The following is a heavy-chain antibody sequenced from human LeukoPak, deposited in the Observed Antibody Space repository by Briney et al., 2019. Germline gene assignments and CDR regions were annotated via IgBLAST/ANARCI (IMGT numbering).Heavy chain of an antibody. V-gene: IGHV4-59*08. CDR1: GGSISDYY. J-gene: IGHJ4*02. CDR2: IYYRGST. Sequence: SETLSLTCTVSGGSISDYYWSWTRQPPGKGPEWIGYIYYRGSTNYNPSLKSRVSMSIDTSKNQFSLRLSSVTAADTAVYYCARLATYGDYSDWGQGTLVTVSS. CDR3: ARLATYGDYSD. D-gene: IGHD4-17*01.